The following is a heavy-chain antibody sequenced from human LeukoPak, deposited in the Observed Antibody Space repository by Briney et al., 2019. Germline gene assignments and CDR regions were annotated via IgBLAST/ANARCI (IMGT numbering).Heavy chain of an antibody. CDR2: INPSGGTT. V-gene: IGHV1-46*01. J-gene: IGHJ5*02. CDR3: ARVRGYCSSTSCRNWFDP. CDR1: GYIFTSYY. D-gene: IGHD2-2*01. Sequence: ASVKVSCKAFGYIFTSYYMHWVRQAPGQGLEWMGIINPSGGTTNNAQKFQGRVTMTRDTSTSTVYMELSSLRSDDTAVYYCARVRGYCSSTSCRNWFDPWGQGTLVTVSS.